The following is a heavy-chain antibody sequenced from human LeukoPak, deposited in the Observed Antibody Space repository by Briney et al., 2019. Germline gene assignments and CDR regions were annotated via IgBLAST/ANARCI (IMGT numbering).Heavy chain of an antibody. CDR3: ARSSPASFRPYSIGWDINAFDS. CDR2: INAGDGNT. J-gene: IGHJ3*02. Sequence: GASVKVSCKASGYTFTSYAMHWVRQAPGQRLEWMGWINAGDGNTKYSQKFQGRVTITRDTSASTAYMELSSLRSEDTAVYYCARSSPASFRPYSIGWDINAFDSSGQGTMVTVSS. V-gene: IGHV1-3*01. CDR1: GYTFTSYA. D-gene: IGHD6-19*01.